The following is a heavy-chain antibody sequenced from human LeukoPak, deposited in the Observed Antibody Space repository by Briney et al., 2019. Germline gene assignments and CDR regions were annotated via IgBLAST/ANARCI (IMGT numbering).Heavy chain of an antibody. D-gene: IGHD3-3*01. Sequence: SETLSLTCAVYGGSFSGYYWSWIRQPPGKGLEWIGEINHSGSTNYNPSLKSRVTISVDTSKNQFSLKLSSVTAADTAVYYCARGFWSGYPPSRPTGLDYWGQGTLVTVSS. V-gene: IGHV4-34*01. J-gene: IGHJ4*02. CDR2: INHSGST. CDR3: ARGFWSGYPPSRPTGLDY. CDR1: GGSFSGYY.